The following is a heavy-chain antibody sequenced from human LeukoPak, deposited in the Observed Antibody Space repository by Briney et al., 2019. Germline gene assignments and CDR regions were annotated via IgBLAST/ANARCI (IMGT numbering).Heavy chain of an antibody. D-gene: IGHD6-13*01. CDR3: XKDASSWTPEFDY. CDR2: ISYDGSNK. V-gene: IGHV3-30*18. CDR1: GFTFSTYG. J-gene: IGHJ4*02. Sequence: PGRSLRLSCAASGFTFSTYGMHWVRQAPGKGLEWVAVISYDGSNKYYADSVKGRFTISRDNSKNTLYLQMNSLRSEDTAVYYXXKDASSWTPEFDYWGQGTLVTVSS.